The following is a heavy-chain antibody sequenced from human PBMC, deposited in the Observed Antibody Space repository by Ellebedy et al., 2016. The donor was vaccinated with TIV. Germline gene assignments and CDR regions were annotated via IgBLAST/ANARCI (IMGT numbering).Heavy chain of an antibody. Sequence: AASVKVSCKASGYTFTGYYMHWVRQAPGQGLEWMGWINPNSGDTAYAQKFQGRVTMTRNTSITTAYMELSSLRSDDTAVYYCARGKLRFLESLGDWFDPWGQGTLVTVSS. J-gene: IGHJ5*02. V-gene: IGHV1-2*02. CDR1: GYTFTGYY. CDR2: INPNSGDT. CDR3: ARGKLRFLESLGDWFDP. D-gene: IGHD3-3*01.